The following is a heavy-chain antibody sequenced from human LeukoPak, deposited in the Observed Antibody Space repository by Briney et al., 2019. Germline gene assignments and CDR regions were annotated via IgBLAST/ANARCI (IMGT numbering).Heavy chain of an antibody. V-gene: IGHV3-33*08. D-gene: IGHD3-10*01. CDR3: AGNYGPYYFDY. Sequence: GSLRLSCAASGFTFSNYAMNWVRQAPGKGLEWVAVIWYDGSNKYYADSVKGRFTISRDNSKNTLYLQMNSLRAEDTAVYYCAGNYGPYYFDYWGQGTLVTVSS. J-gene: IGHJ4*02. CDR2: IWYDGSNK. CDR1: GFTFSNYA.